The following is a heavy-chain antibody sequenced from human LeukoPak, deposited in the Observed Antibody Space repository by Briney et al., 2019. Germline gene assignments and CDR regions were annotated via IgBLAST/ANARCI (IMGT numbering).Heavy chain of an antibody. Sequence: SETLSLTCTVSGGSISSYYWSWIRQPPGKGLEWIGYIYDSGSTKYNASLKSRVTISVAMSKNQFSLKLSSVTAADTAVYYCARHNSKWYDWCFDYWGQGTLVTVSS. J-gene: IGHJ4*02. CDR1: GGSISSYY. V-gene: IGHV4-59*08. CDR3: ARHNSKWYDWCFDY. CDR2: IYDSGST. D-gene: IGHD1-1*01.